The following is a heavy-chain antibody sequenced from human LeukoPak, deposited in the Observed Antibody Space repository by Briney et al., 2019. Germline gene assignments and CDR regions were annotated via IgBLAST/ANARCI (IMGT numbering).Heavy chain of an antibody. D-gene: IGHD3-9*01. V-gene: IGHV1-2*02. Sequence: ASVKVSCKASGYTFTGYYMHWVRQAPGQGLEWMGWINPNSGGTNYAQKFQGRVTMTRDTSISTAYMRLSRLRSDDTAVYYCASNYDILTGYHPKFDYWGQGTLVTVSS. J-gene: IGHJ4*02. CDR3: ASNYDILTGYHPKFDY. CDR1: GYTFTGYY. CDR2: INPNSGGT.